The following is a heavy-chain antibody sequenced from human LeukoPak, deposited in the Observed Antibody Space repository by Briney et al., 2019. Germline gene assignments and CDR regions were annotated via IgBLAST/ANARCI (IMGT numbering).Heavy chain of an antibody. D-gene: IGHD5-12*01. J-gene: IGHJ4*02. CDR2: ISGSGGST. CDR3: SKAWLRVPFPFDY. CDR1: RFTLSSYS. Sequence: GGSLRLSCAPSRFTLSSYSMNWVRQAPGKGLEWVSSISGSGGSTYYADSVKGRFTISRNNSKNTLYLQMNSLRAEDTAVYYCSKAWLRVPFPFDYWGQGTLVTVSS. V-gene: IGHV3-23*01.